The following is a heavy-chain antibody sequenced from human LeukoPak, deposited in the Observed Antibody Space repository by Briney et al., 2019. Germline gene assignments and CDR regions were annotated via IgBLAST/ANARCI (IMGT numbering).Heavy chain of an antibody. D-gene: IGHD5-12*01. CDR3: AREGSGYDSDAFDI. J-gene: IGHJ3*02. CDR2: IYHSGST. Sequence: PSEALSLTCAVSGGSISSGGYSWSWVRQPPGKGLEWIGYIYHSGSTYYNPSLKSRVTISVDRSKNQFSLKLSSVTAADTAVYYCAREGSGYDSDAFDIWGQGTMVTVSS. V-gene: IGHV4-30-2*01. CDR1: GGSISSGGYS.